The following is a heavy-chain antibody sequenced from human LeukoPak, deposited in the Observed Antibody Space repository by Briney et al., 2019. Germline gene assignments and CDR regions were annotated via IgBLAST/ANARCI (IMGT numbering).Heavy chain of an antibody. J-gene: IGHJ6*04. CDR3: VREYYYGSGSHEYSHGMDV. Sequence: GGSLSLSCAASGFTFNSYWMQWLRQAPGKGLVWVSRINSGGSSTSYADSVKGRFTISRDNAKNTLYLKMNSLRAEDTAVYYCVREYYYGSGSHEYSHGMDVWGKGTTVTVSS. CDR1: GFTFNSYW. CDR2: INSGGSST. V-gene: IGHV3-74*01. D-gene: IGHD3-10*01.